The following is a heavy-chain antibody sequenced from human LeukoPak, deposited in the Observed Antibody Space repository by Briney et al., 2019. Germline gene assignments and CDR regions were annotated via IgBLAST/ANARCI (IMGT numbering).Heavy chain of an antibody. Sequence: GGSLRLSCAASGFTFSSYAMSWVRQALGSGLEWVSAIRGSGGSTYYADSVKGRFTISRDNSKNTLYLQMNSLRAEDTAVYYCAKGEKQYDYVWGSYGDYWGQGTLVTVSS. CDR1: GFTFSSYA. CDR2: IRGSGGST. J-gene: IGHJ4*02. D-gene: IGHD3-16*01. CDR3: AKGEKQYDYVWGSYGDY. V-gene: IGHV3-23*01.